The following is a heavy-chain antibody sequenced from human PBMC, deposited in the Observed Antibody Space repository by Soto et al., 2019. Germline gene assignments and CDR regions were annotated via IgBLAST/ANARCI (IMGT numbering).Heavy chain of an antibody. J-gene: IGHJ6*02. V-gene: IGHV3-21*01. Sequence: GESLKISCAASGFTFSSYSMNWVRQAPGKGLEWVSSISSSSSYIYYADSVKGRFTISRDNAKNSLYLQMNSLRAEDTAVYYCARDRDFGPEDYYYGMDVWGQGTTVTVSS. CDR2: ISSSSSYI. CDR1: GFTFSSYS. D-gene: IGHD3-16*01. CDR3: ARDRDFGPEDYYYGMDV.